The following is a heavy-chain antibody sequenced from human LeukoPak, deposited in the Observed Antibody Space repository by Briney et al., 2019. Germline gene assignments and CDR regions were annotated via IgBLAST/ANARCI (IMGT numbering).Heavy chain of an antibody. J-gene: IGHJ6*02. Sequence: GGSLRLSCAASGFTFSSYDMHWGRQATGKVLEWVSAIGTAGDTYYPGSVKGRFTISRENSKNSLYLQMNSLRAGDTAVYYCARGGAPYDFWSGNYYYYGMDVWGQGTTVTVSS. CDR1: GFTFSSYD. CDR3: ARGGAPYDFWSGNYYYYGMDV. D-gene: IGHD3-3*01. V-gene: IGHV3-13*01. CDR2: IGTAGDT.